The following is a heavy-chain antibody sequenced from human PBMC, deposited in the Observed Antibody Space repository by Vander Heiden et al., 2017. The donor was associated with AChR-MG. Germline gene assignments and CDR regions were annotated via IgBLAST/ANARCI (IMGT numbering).Heavy chain of an antibody. V-gene: IGHV3-48*02. CDR1: GFTLDSYS. J-gene: IGHJ4*02. Sequence: EVQLVESGGGLVQPGGSLRVTCAASGFTLDSYSLNWVRQAPGKVLEWLSYISSSSNTIYYADSVKGRFTISRDNAKNLVYLQMNSLRDEDAAVYYCARGPPRRDIVGTVSNYFDNWGQGTLVTVSS. CDR2: ISSSSNTI. D-gene: IGHD2-15*01. CDR3: ARGPPRRDIVGTVSNYFDN.